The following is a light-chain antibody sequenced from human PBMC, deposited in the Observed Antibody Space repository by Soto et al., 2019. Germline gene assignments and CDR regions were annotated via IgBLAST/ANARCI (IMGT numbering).Light chain of an antibody. J-gene: IGKJ4*01. Sequence: IQMTQSPSSLSASVGDRVTITCRASQGITNFVAWFQQKPGKAPKAVIYAASTLLSGVPSRFSGSGSGTDFSLTLNSLQPEDSATYYCQQYRSYPLTFGGGTKVEI. V-gene: IGKV1-16*01. CDR1: QGITNF. CDR3: QQYRSYPLT. CDR2: AAS.